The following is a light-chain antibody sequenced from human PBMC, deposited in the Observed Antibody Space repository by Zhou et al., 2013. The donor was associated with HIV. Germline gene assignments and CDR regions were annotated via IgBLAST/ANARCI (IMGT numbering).Light chain of an antibody. J-gene: IGKJ3*01. CDR2: AAS. CDR3: QRYNNAPFT. Sequence: DIQMTQSPSTLSASVGDIVTITCRASQSISTWLAWYQQKPGKAPKLLIYAASTLQSGVPSRFSGSGSGTDFTLTISSLQPEDVATYYCQRYNNAPFTFGPGTKVDI. CDR1: QSISTW. V-gene: IGKV1-5*01.